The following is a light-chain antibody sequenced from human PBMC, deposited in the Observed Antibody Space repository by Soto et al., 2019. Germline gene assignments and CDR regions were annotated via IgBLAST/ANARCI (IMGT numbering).Light chain of an antibody. CDR2: EAS. Sequence: DIQMTQCPSTLSASVGDRVTLTCRASQSISSWLAWYQQKPGKAPKFLIDEASSLESGVPSRFSGSGAGTEFTLTISSLQPDDFATYYCPQYNSWTWTFGPGTKVDIK. V-gene: IGKV1-5*03. CDR1: QSISSW. J-gene: IGKJ1*01. CDR3: PQYNSWTWT.